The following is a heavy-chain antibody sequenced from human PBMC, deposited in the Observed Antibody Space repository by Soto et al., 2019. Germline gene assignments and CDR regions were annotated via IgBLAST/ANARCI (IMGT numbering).Heavy chain of an antibody. CDR1: GGTFSSYT. CDR3: ARENEPLEWLSYYEG. Sequence: GASVKVSCKASGGTFSSYTISWVLEAPGQGLEWMGRIIPILGIANYAQKFQGRVTITADKSTSTAYMELSSLRSEDTAVYYCARENEPLEWLSYYEGWGQGTLVTVSS. V-gene: IGHV1-69*04. J-gene: IGHJ4*02. D-gene: IGHD3-3*01. CDR2: IIPILGIA.